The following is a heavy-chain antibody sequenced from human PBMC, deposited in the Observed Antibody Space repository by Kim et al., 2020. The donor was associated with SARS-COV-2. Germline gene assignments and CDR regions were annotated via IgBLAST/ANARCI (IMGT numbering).Heavy chain of an antibody. Sequence: GGSLRLSCAASGFTFSSYSMNWVRQAPGKGLEWVSSISSSSSYIYYADSVKGRFTISRDNAKNSLYLQMNSLRAEDTAVYYCARDSYYDFWSGYYGGYGMDVWGQGTTVTVSS. CDR2: ISSSSSYI. CDR3: ARDSYYDFWSGYYGGYGMDV. V-gene: IGHV3-21*01. J-gene: IGHJ6*02. D-gene: IGHD3-3*01. CDR1: GFTFSSYS.